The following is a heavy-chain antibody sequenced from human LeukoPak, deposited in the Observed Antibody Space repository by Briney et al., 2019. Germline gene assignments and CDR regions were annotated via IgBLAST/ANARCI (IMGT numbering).Heavy chain of an antibody. V-gene: IGHV1-69*02. Sequence: EASVKVSCKASGGTFSSYTISWVRQAPGQGLEWMGRIIPILGIANYAQKFQGRVTITADKSTSTAYMELSSLRSEDTAVYYCASPRALYCSSNSCQTANGAFDIWGQGTMVTVSS. CDR1: GGTFSSYT. CDR2: IIPILGIA. D-gene: IGHD2-2*01. CDR3: ASPRALYCSSNSCQTANGAFDI. J-gene: IGHJ3*02.